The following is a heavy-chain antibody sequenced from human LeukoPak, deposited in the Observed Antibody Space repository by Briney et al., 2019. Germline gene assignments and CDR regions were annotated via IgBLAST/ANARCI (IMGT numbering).Heavy chain of an antibody. CDR2: VSFEGSHK. CDR3: AKGMGYNYGSGSYPPENDY. Sequence: PGGSLRLSCEASGFTFGRFGMHWVRQAPGKGLEWVAVVSFEGSHKYYADSVKGRFTISRDNSKNTLSLQMNSLRPEDTAVYYCAKGMGYNYGSGSYPPENDYWGQGTLVTVSS. J-gene: IGHJ4*02. D-gene: IGHD3-10*01. CDR1: GFTFGRFG. V-gene: IGHV3-30*18.